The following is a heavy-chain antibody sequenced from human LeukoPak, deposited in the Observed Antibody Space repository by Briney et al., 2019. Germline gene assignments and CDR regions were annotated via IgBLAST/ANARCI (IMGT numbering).Heavy chain of an antibody. CDR1: GFTFSSYG. D-gene: IGHD6-13*01. V-gene: IGHV3-30*19. CDR3: ARLLQLADAFDI. CDR2: ISYDGSNK. J-gene: IGHJ3*02. Sequence: GGSLRLSCAASGFTFSSYGMPWVRQAPGKGLEWVAVISYDGSNKYYADSVKGRFTISRDNSKNTLYLQMNSLRAEDTAVYYCARLLQLADAFDIWGQGTMVTVSS.